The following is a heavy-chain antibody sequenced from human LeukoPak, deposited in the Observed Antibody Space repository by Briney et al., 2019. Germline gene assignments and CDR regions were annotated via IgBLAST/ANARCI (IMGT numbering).Heavy chain of an antibody. V-gene: IGHV1-24*01. D-gene: IGHD5-18*01. Sequence: ASVKVSCKVSGYTLTELSMHWVRQAPGKGLEWMGGFDPEDGETIYAQKFQGRVTMTEDTSTDTAYMELSSLRSEDTAVYYCASKGYSYGTPYYFDYWGQGTLVTVSS. CDR2: FDPEDGET. CDR1: GYTLTELS. CDR3: ASKGYSYGTPYYFDY. J-gene: IGHJ4*02.